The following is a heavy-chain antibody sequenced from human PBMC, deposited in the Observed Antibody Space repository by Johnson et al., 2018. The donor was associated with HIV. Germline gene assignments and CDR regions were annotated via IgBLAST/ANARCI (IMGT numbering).Heavy chain of an antibody. CDR3: ARASAATKGNAFDI. V-gene: IGHV3-30-3*01. CDR2: ISYDGSNK. CDR1: GFTFSSYA. J-gene: IGHJ3*02. D-gene: IGHD1-26*01. Sequence: QVQLVESGGGVVQPGRSLRLSCAVSGFTFSSYAMHWVRQAPGKGLEWVAVISYDGSNKYYADSVKGRFTVSRDNSKNTLYLQMNSLRAEDTALYYCARASAATKGNAFDIWGQGTMVTVSS.